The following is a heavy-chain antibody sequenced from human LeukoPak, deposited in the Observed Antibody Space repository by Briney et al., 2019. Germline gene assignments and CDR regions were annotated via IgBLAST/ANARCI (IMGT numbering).Heavy chain of an antibody. CDR2: FYYGGNT. CDR1: GGSIRSYY. Sequence: PSETLSLTCTVSGGSIRSYYWGWIRQPPGKGLERIGYFYYGGNTNYNPSLKSRVTISVDTSKNQFSLKLNSVTAADTAVYYCARGSGSYGFWGQGTLVTVSS. D-gene: IGHD1-26*01. J-gene: IGHJ4*02. CDR3: ARGSGSYGF. V-gene: IGHV4-59*01.